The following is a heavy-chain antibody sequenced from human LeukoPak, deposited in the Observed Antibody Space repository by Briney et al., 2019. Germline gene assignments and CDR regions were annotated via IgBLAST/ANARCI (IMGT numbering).Heavy chain of an antibody. CDR2: FDPADGEP. Sequence: ASVKVSCKVSGYMFTELPIHWVRQTPAIGLEWMGGFDPADGEPVYAKNFKDRLTMTEDTSTETAYMELRGLGSEDTAVYYCTAGPGCSSTSCLFEFWGQGTLVTVSS. CDR1: GYMFTELP. CDR3: TAGPGCSSTSCLFEF. V-gene: IGHV1-24*01. J-gene: IGHJ4*02. D-gene: IGHD2-2*01.